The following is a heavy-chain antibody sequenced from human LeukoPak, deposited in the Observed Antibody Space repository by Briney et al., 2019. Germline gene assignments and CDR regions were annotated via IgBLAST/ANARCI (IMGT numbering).Heavy chain of an antibody. Sequence: GGSLRLSCVASGFTFRNYAVSWVRQAPGKGLEWVSSISSGGMWIYYADSLKGRFTISRDNAKNSLYLQMKSLRVEDTAVYYCARDAGGRTQREGWFDPWGQGTLVTVSS. CDR1: GFTFRNYA. CDR3: ARDAGGRTQREGWFDP. J-gene: IGHJ5*02. CDR2: ISSGGMWI. D-gene: IGHD1-26*01. V-gene: IGHV3-21*01.